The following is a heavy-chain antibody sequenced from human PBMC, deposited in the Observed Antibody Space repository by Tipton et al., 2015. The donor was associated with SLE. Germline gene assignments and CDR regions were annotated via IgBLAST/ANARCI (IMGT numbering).Heavy chain of an antibody. CDR2: IKEDGVEQ. CDR1: GFNFTKYR. Sequence: SLRLSCVGSGFNFTKYRMSWIRQAPGKGLQWVAHIKEDGVEQFYADSVKGRLTISRDNAKSSLFLQLNSLRVDDTAIYYCAKQEFSRSSDYFDYWGQGALVTVSS. V-gene: IGHV3-7*01. CDR3: AKQEFSRSSDYFDY. D-gene: IGHD6-6*01. J-gene: IGHJ4*02.